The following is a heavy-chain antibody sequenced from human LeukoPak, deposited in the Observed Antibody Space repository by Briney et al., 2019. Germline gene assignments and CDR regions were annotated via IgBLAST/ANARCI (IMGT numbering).Heavy chain of an antibody. V-gene: IGHV3-21*06. J-gene: IGHJ4*02. D-gene: IGHD6-6*01. CDR3: ARGFGEVQLVDFDY. Sequence: DSIQGRFTISRDNAENSLYLQMNSLRAEDTAVYYCARGFGEVQLVDFDYWGQGTLVTVSS.